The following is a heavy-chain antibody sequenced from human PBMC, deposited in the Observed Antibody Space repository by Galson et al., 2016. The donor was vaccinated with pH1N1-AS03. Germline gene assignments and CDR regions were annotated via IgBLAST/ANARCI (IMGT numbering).Heavy chain of an antibody. V-gene: IGHV3-64D*06. Sequence: SLRLSCAASGFSFSASWMSWVRQAPGKGLEYVSGISDNGINTYYADPVKARFTISRDKSKNTVYLQMSSLRTEDTAVYYCIKEGNRLQSRRSDAFDIWGRGTMVTVSS. CDR1: GFSFSASW. CDR2: ISDNGINT. D-gene: IGHD5-18*01. J-gene: IGHJ3*02. CDR3: IKEGNRLQSRRSDAFDI.